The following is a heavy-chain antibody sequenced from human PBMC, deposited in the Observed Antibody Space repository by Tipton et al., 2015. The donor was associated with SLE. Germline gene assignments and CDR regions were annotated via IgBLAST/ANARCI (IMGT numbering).Heavy chain of an antibody. J-gene: IGHJ6*02. D-gene: IGHD7-27*01. CDR3: ARETTGDTYYYYGMDV. V-gene: IGHV4-59*01. Sequence: TLSLTCTVSGGSISSYYWSWIRQPPGKGLEWIGCIYYSGSTNYNPSLKSRVTISVDTSKNQFSLNLSSVTAADTAVYYCARETTGDTYYYYGMDVWGQGPTVPVSS. CDR2: IYYSGST. CDR1: GGSISSYY.